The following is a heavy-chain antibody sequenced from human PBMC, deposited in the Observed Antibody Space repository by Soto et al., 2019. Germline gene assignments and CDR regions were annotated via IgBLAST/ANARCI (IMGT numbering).Heavy chain of an antibody. Sequence: GGSLRLSCAASGFTFSSYAMSWVRQAPGKGLEWVSAISGSGGSTYYADSVKGRFAISRDNSKNTLYLQMNSLRAEDTAVYYCVRDSLYSSYHPSHNYWGQGTLVTVSS. CDR2: ISGSGGST. D-gene: IGHD5-12*01. CDR1: GFTFSSYA. CDR3: VRDSLYSSYHPSHNY. V-gene: IGHV3-23*01. J-gene: IGHJ4*02.